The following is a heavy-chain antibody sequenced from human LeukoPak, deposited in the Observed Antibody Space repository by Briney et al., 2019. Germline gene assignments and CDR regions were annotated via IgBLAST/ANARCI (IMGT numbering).Heavy chain of an antibody. CDR2: IIPIFGTA. J-gene: IGHJ4*02. CDR3: ARRLDYYDSSGYLDY. Sequence: SVKVSCKASGGTFSSYAISWVRQAPGQGLEWMGGIIPIFGTANYAKKFQGRVTITADESTSTAYMELSSLRSEDTAVYYCARRLDYYDSSGYLDYWGQGTLVTVSS. CDR1: GGTFSSYA. V-gene: IGHV1-69*01. D-gene: IGHD3-22*01.